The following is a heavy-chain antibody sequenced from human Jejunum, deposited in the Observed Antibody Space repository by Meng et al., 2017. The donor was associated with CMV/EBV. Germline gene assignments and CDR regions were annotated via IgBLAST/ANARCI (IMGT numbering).Heavy chain of an antibody. J-gene: IGHJ4*02. CDR2: ISTNTGNP. D-gene: IGHD5-18*01. CDR3: TRGAGAHTAKFDY. V-gene: IGHV7-4-1*02. CDR1: GSTFISYG. Sequence: CKTSGSTFISYGINWVREAPGQRLEWMGWISTNTGNPTYAQDFTGRFVFSLDTSVSTAYLQISSLRAEDTAVYYCTRGAGAHTAKFDYWGQGTLVTVSS.